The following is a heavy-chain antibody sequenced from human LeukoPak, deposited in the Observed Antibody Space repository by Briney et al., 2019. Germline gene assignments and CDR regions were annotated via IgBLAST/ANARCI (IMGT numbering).Heavy chain of an antibody. Sequence: RSETLSLTCTVSGGSISSNNYYWGWIRQSPGKGLEWIASVYYSGSTYYNPSLKSRVSISADTTKNQFFLNLTSVTAADTSMYYCARARVVLFWYFDLWGRGTLVSVSS. CDR1: GGSISSNNYY. D-gene: IGHD3-3*01. CDR3: ARARVVLFWYFDL. J-gene: IGHJ2*01. V-gene: IGHV4-39*01. CDR2: VYYSGST.